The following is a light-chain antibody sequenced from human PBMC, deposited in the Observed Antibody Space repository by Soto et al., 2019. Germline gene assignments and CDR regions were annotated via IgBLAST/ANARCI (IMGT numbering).Light chain of an antibody. CDR2: DGT. Sequence: QSALTQPASVSGSPGQTITISCSDVGSYGVVSWYQQHPGKVPKLMIFDGTQRPSAVSDRFAGSKSANTASLTISGLQAEDEADYYCSLVAGRNNYVFGTGTKVTVL. J-gene: IGLJ1*01. CDR3: SLVAGRNNYV. CDR1: DVGSYGV. V-gene: IGLV2-23*01.